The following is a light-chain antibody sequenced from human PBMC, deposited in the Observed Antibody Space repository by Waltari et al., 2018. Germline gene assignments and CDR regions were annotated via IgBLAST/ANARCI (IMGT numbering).Light chain of an antibody. CDR1: TAYVGGSAF. CDR2: DVN. V-gene: IGLV2-11*01. Sequence: QSALTQSRSVSGSPGQSVTISCNGTTAYVGGSAFVSWYQQHPGKAPKLIIYDVNKRPPGVPSRFSGSKSDNTASLTISGLQAEDEADYYCCSNTGRHSFKVFGGGTKLTVL. CDR3: CSNTGRHSFKV. J-gene: IGLJ2*01.